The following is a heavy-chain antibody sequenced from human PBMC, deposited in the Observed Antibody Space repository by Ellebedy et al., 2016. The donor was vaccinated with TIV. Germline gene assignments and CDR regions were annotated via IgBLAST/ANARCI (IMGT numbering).Heavy chain of an antibody. CDR2: ISAYNGDT. D-gene: IGHD2/OR15-2a*01. V-gene: IGHV1-18*04. Sequence: ASVKVSCKASGYTFSSYGISWVRQAPGQGLEWMGWISAYNGDTNHAQKFQGRVTMTTDTFASTAYLELRSLRSDDTAVYYCARGFYEKFDPWGQGTLVTVSS. J-gene: IGHJ5*02. CDR3: ARGFYEKFDP. CDR1: GYTFSSYG.